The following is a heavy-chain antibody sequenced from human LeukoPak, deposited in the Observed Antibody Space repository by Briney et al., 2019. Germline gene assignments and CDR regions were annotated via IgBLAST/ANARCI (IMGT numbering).Heavy chain of an antibody. V-gene: IGHV4-59*01. CDR2: IYYSGST. CDR3: ARVVVTRSFDY. Sequence: SETLSLTCAVYGGSFSGYYWSWIRQPPGKGLEWIGYIYYSGSTNYSPSLKSRVTISVDTSKNQFSLKLSSVTAADTAVYYCARVVVTRSFDYWGQGTLVTVSS. CDR1: GGSFSGYY. D-gene: IGHD4-23*01. J-gene: IGHJ4*02.